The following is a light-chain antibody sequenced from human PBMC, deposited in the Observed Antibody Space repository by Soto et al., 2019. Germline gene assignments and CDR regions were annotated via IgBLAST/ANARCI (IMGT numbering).Light chain of an antibody. Sequence: DIQMTQSPSSLSASVGDRVTITCGASQGIRNSLAWYQQKPGKVPKLLIYGASTLQSGVPSRFSGSGSGTDFTLTISSLQPEDVATYYCPKYNSAQLTFGGGTKVEIK. V-gene: IGKV1-27*01. J-gene: IGKJ4*01. CDR1: QGIRNS. CDR2: GAS. CDR3: PKYNSAQLT.